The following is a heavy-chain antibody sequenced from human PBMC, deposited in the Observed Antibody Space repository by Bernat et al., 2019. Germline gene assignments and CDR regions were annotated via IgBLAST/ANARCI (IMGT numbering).Heavy chain of an antibody. CDR2: IKQDGSEK. D-gene: IGHD6-13*01. CDR1: GFNFSSYW. J-gene: IGHJ6*03. Sequence: EMQLVESGGGLVQPGGSLRLSCAASGFNFSSYWMSWVRQAPGKGLEWVANIKQDGSEKYYVDSVKGRFTISRDNAKNSLYLQMNSLRAEDTAVYYCARGPIAAAGTYYYYYMDVWGKGTTVTVSS. V-gene: IGHV3-7*01. CDR3: ARGPIAAAGTYYYYYMDV.